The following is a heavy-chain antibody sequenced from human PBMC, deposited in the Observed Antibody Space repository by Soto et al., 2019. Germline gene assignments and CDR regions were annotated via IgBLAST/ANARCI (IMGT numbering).Heavy chain of an antibody. CDR1: GYSFTSYW. D-gene: IGHD3-22*01. CDR3: ARPYYKDYYDSSGYQKDAFDI. Sequence: GESLKISCKGSGYSFTSYWIGWVRQMPGKGLEWMGIIYPGDSDTRYSPSFQGQVTISADKSISTAYLQWSSLKASDTAMYYCARPYYKDYYDSSGYQKDAFDIWGQGTMVTVSS. J-gene: IGHJ3*02. V-gene: IGHV5-51*01. CDR2: IYPGDSDT.